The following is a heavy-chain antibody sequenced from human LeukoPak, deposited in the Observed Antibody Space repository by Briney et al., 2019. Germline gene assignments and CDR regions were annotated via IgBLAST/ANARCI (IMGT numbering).Heavy chain of an antibody. Sequence: SETLSLTCAVSGGSISSSNWWSWVRQPPGKGLEWIGEIYHSGSTNYNPSLKSRVTISVDKSKNQFSLKLSPVTAADTAVYYCARDKGDPDNYYYYGMDVWGKGTTVTVSS. J-gene: IGHJ6*04. CDR3: ARDKGDPDNYYYYGMDV. V-gene: IGHV4-4*02. CDR2: IYHSGST. CDR1: GGSISSSNW. D-gene: IGHD2-21*02.